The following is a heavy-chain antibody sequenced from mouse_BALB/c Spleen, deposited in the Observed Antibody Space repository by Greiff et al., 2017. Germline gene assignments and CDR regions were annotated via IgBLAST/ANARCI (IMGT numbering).Heavy chain of an antibody. Sequence: EVQLVESGGGLVQPGGSRKLSCAASGFTFSSFGMHWVRQAPEKGLEWVAYISSGSSTIYYADTVKGRFTFSRDNPTNTLFLQMTRLRSEDTAMYSCAKSGTSWDKEGFDYWGQGTTLTVSS. CDR1: GFTFSSFG. J-gene: IGHJ2*01. CDR3: AKSGTSWDKEGFDY. V-gene: IGHV5-17*02. CDR2: ISSGSSTI. D-gene: IGHD4-1*01.